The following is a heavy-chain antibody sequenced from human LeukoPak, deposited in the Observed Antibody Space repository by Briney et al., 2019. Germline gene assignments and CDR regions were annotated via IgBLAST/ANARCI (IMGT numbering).Heavy chain of an antibody. D-gene: IGHD1-14*01. V-gene: IGHV4-59*01. CDR1: GGSISNYY. CDR2: IYNSGST. CDR3: AAVARTLVFDY. Sequence: SETLSLTCTVSGGSISNYYWTWIRQPPGKGLEWIGFIYNSGSTNYNPALKSRVTISVDTSNNQFSLRLSSVTAADTAVYYCAAVARTLVFDYWGQGTLVTVSS. J-gene: IGHJ4*02.